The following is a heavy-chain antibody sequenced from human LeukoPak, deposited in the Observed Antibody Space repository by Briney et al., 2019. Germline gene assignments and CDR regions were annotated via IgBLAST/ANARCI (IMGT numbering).Heavy chain of an antibody. CDR1: GYIFSDFW. Sequence: GESLKISCKGSGYIFSDFWIGWVRQMPGKGLEWMGIIYPGDSDTRYSPSFQGQVTISADKSISTAYLQWSSLKASDTAMYYCARTQIPYSSSWYLELVYWGQGTLVTVSS. J-gene: IGHJ4*02. CDR3: ARTQIPYSSSWYLELVY. V-gene: IGHV5-51*01. D-gene: IGHD6-13*01. CDR2: IYPGDSDT.